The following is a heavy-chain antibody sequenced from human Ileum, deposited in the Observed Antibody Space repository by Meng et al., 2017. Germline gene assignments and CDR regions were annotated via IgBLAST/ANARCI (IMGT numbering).Heavy chain of an antibody. Sequence: QQRLQESGPGLVKPSETLSLPCSVSSGSFTNNNYYWVWIRRPPGKGLEWIGSIYYGGSTYYNPSLKSRVTISVDTSTNQFSLKLISVTAADTAVYYCARRAHYGDPPRWGQGTLVTVSS. CDR1: SGSFTNNNYY. J-gene: IGHJ4*02. V-gene: IGHV4-39*01. CDR2: IYYGGST. D-gene: IGHD4-17*01. CDR3: ARRAHYGDPPR.